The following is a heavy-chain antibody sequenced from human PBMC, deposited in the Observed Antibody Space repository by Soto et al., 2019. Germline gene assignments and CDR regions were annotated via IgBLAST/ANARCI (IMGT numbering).Heavy chain of an antibody. D-gene: IGHD6-19*01. CDR3: ARYSSGWYDYYYGMDV. CDR2: IYYSGST. Sequence: PSETLSLTCTVSGGSISSYYWSWIRQPPGKGLEWIGYIYYSGSTNYNPSLKSRVTISVDTSKNQFSLKLSSVTAADTAVYYCARYSSGWYDYYYGMDVWGQGTTVTVS. J-gene: IGHJ6*02. CDR1: GGSISSYY. V-gene: IGHV4-59*01.